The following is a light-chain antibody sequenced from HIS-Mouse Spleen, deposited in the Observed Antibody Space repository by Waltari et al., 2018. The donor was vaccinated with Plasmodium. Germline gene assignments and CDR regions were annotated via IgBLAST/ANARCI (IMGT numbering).Light chain of an antibody. CDR3: MIWPSNASGV. J-gene: IGLJ3*02. V-gene: IGLV5-37*01. CDR1: SDINVRSYN. CDR2: YYSDSDK. Sequence: QPVLTQPPSSSASPGESARLTCTLPSDINVRSYNLKWYQQKQGSPPRYLLYYYSDSDKGQGSGVPSRFSGSKDASANTGILLISGLQSEDEADYYCMIWPSNASGVFGGGTKLTVL.